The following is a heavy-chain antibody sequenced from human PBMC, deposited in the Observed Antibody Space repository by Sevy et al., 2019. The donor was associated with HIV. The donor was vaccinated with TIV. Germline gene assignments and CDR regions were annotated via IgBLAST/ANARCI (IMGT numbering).Heavy chain of an antibody. CDR2: ISYDGSNK. V-gene: IGHV3-30-3*01. CDR1: GFTFSSYA. CDR3: ARDVLAVAGTGWGAFDI. J-gene: IGHJ3*02. D-gene: IGHD6-19*01. Sequence: GGSLRLSCAASGFTFSSYAMHWVRQAPGKGLEWVAVISYDGSNKYYADSVKGRFTISRDNSKNTLYLQMNSLRAEETAVYYCARDVLAVAGTGWGAFDIWGQGTMVTVSS.